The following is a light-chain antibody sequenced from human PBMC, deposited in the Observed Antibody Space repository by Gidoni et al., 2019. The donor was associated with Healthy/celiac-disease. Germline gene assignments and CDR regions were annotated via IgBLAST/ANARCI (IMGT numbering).Light chain of an antibody. V-gene: IGKV3-20*01. CDR1: QSVSSSY. Sequence: EIVLTQSPGTLSLSPGERATLSCRASQSVSSSYLAWYQQKPGQAPRLLIYGASSRATGIPDWFSGSGSGTDFTLTISRLEPEDFAVYYCQQYGSSPFTFXPXTKVDIK. J-gene: IGKJ3*01. CDR3: QQYGSSPFT. CDR2: GAS.